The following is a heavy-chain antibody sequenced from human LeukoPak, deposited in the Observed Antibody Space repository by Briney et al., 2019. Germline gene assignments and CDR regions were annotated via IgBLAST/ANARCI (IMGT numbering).Heavy chain of an antibody. V-gene: IGHV3-66*02. CDR3: ASDGGWAPYSSSTPFDY. D-gene: IGHD6-6*01. J-gene: IGHJ4*02. CDR2: IYSSGST. Sequence: GGSLRLSCAASGFTVSTNYMSWVRQAPGKGLEWVSVIYSSGSTYYADSVKGRFTIFRDNSKNTLYLQMNSLRAEDTAVYYCASDGGWAPYSSSTPFDYWGQGTLVTVSS. CDR1: GFTVSTNY.